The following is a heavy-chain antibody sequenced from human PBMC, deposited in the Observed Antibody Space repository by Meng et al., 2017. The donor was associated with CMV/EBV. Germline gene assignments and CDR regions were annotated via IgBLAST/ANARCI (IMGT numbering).Heavy chain of an antibody. CDR1: GGSISSYY. D-gene: IGHD3-22*01. CDR3: ARDGSSSGYWFDP. Sequence: SETLSLTCTVSGGSISSYYWSWIRQPPGKGLEWIGYIYYSVSTNYNPSLKSRVTISVDTSKNQFSLKLGSVTAADTAVYYCARDGSSSGYWFDPWGQGTLVTVSS. V-gene: IGHV4-59*01. J-gene: IGHJ5*02. CDR2: IYYSVST.